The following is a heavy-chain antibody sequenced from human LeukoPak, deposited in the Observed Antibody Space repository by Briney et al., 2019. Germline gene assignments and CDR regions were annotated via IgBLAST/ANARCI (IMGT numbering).Heavy chain of an antibody. D-gene: IGHD5-18*01. J-gene: IGHJ5*02. CDR1: GFTFSNYG. V-gene: IGHV3-30*02. CDR3: AKDANSFGYAGWFDP. Sequence: GGSLRLSCAASGFTFSNYGMYWVRQAPGKGLEWVAFIRYDGINKYYADSVKGRFTISRDNSKNTLYLQMNSLRSEDTAVYYCAKDANSFGYAGWFDPWGQGTLVTVSS. CDR2: IRYDGINK.